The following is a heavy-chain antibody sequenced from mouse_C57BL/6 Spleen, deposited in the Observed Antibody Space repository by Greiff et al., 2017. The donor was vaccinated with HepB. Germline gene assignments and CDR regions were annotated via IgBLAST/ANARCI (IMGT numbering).Heavy chain of an antibody. Sequence: DVQLQESGPGLVKPSQSLSLTCSVTGYSITSGYYWNWIRQFPGNKLEWMGYISYDGSNNYNPSLKNRISITRDTSKNQFILKLNSVTTEDAATYYCARSAYDYDAMDYWGQGTSVTVSS. CDR1: GYSITSGYY. V-gene: IGHV3-6*01. D-gene: IGHD2-10*02. CDR3: ARSAYDYDAMDY. J-gene: IGHJ4*01. CDR2: ISYDGSN.